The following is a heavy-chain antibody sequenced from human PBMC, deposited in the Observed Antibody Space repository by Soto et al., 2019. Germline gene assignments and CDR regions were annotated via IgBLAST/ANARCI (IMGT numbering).Heavy chain of an antibody. CDR1: GFTFSSYA. V-gene: IGHV3-66*04. D-gene: IGHD5-18*01. Sequence: GSLRLSCAASGFTFSSYAMSWVRQAPGKGLEWVSVIYSGGSTYYADSVKGRFTISRDNSKNTLYLQMNSLRAEDTAVYYCARHGYNYGGGYFDYWGQGTLVTVSS. J-gene: IGHJ4*02. CDR3: ARHGYNYGGGYFDY. CDR2: IYSGGST.